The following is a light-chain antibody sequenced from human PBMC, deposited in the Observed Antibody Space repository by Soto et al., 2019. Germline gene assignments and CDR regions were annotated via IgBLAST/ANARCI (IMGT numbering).Light chain of an antibody. V-gene: IGLV2-8*01. CDR1: SSDVGGYNY. CDR2: EVS. Sequence: QSALTQPPSASGSPGQSVTISCTGTSSDVGGYNYVSWYQQHPGKAPKLMIYEVSKRPSGVPDRFSGSKSGNTASLTVSGLQAEDEADYYCSSYAGSNNLYVFGAGTQHRP. CDR3: SSYAGSNNLYV. J-gene: IGLJ1*01.